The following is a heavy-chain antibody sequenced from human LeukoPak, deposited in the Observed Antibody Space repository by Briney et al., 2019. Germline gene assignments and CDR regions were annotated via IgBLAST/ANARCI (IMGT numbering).Heavy chain of an antibody. CDR1: GGSISSYS. J-gene: IGHJ6*03. Sequence: PSETLSLTCTVSGGSISSYSWSWIRQPAGKGLEWVGRIYTSGSTNYNPSLKSRVTMSVDTSKNQFSLKLSSVTAADTAVYYCARVVPAGRGRNYYYYYMDVWGKGTTVTISS. D-gene: IGHD2-2*01. V-gene: IGHV4-4*07. CDR3: ARVVPAGRGRNYYYYYMDV. CDR2: IYTSGST.